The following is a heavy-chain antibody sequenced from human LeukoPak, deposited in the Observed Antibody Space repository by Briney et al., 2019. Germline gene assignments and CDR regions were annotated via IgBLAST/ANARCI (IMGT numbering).Heavy chain of an antibody. V-gene: IGHV3-53*01. CDR3: ARDSGGGLREFDY. CDR1: GFTVSSNY. CDR2: IYSGGST. Sequence: GGSLRLSCAASGFTVSSNYMSWVRQAPGKGLEWVSVIYSGGSTYYADSVKGRFTISRDNSKNTLYLQMNSLRAEDTAVYYCARDSGGGLREFDYWGQGTLVTVSS. D-gene: IGHD5-12*01. J-gene: IGHJ4*02.